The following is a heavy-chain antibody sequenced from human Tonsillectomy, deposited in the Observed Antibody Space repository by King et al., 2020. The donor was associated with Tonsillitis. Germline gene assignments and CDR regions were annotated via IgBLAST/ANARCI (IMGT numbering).Heavy chain of an antibody. D-gene: IGHD3-22*01. CDR3: ARFAGTYYYDSSGYFFDY. V-gene: IGHV4-34*01. Sequence: QLPQWGAGMLKPSETLSLHCAVSGGSFSGYYWSWIRQPPGKGLEWIGEINHSGSTNYNPSLKSRVTISVDTSKNQFSLKLSSVTAADTAVYYCARFAGTYYYDSSGYFFDYWGQGALVTVSS. J-gene: IGHJ4*02. CDR2: INHSGST. CDR1: GGSFSGYY.